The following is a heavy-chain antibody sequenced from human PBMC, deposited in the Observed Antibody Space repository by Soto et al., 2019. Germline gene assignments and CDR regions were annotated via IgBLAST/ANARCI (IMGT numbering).Heavy chain of an antibody. J-gene: IGHJ4*02. D-gene: IGHD3-22*01. CDR3: ARVGGHYYDSSGPFLDYFDY. CDR1: GFTFSDYY. CDR2: ISSSGSTI. V-gene: IGHV3-11*01. Sequence: GGSLRLSCAASGFTFSDYYMSWIRQAPGKGLEWVSYISSSGSTIYYADSVKGRFTISRDNAKNSLYLQMNSLRAEDTAVYYCARVGGHYYDSSGPFLDYFDYWGQGTLVTVSS.